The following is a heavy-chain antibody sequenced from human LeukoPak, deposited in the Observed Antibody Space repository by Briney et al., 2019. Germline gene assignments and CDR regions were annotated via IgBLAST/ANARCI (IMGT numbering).Heavy chain of an antibody. J-gene: IGHJ4*02. CDR1: GYTFTGYY. V-gene: IGHV1-2*02. CDR3: ARDRPRRFLEWPPYYFDY. D-gene: IGHD3-3*01. CDR2: INPNSGGT. Sequence: ASVKVSCKASGYTFTGYYMHWVRQAPGQGLEWMGWINPNSGGTNYAQKFQGRVTMTRDTPISTAYMELSRLRSDDTAVYYCARDRPRRFLEWPPYYFDYWGQGTLVTVSS.